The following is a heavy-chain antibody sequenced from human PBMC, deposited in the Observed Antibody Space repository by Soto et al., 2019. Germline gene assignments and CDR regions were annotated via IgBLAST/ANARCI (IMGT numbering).Heavy chain of an antibody. CDR2: IWYDGSNK. CDR3: ARRWLGELHGFYYYYGMDV. J-gene: IGHJ6*02. D-gene: IGHD3-10*01. Sequence: PGGSLRLSCAASGFTFSSYGMHWVRQAPGKGLEWVAVIWYDGSNKYYADSVKGRFTISRDNSKNTLYLQMNSLRAEDTAVYYCARRWLGELHGFYYYYGMDVWGQGTTVTVSS. CDR1: GFTFSSYG. V-gene: IGHV3-33*01.